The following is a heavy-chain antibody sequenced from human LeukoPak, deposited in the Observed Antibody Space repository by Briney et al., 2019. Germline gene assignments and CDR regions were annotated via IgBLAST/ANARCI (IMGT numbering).Heavy chain of an antibody. Sequence: GASVKVSCKASGYTFTGYYMHWVRQAPGQGLEWMGWINPNSGGTNYAQKFQGRVTMTRDTSISAAYMELSRLRSDDTAVYYCAGEYCSGGSCPYYFDYWGQGTLVTVSS. D-gene: IGHD2-15*01. V-gene: IGHV1-2*02. CDR2: INPNSGGT. J-gene: IGHJ4*02. CDR3: AGEYCSGGSCPYYFDY. CDR1: GYTFTGYY.